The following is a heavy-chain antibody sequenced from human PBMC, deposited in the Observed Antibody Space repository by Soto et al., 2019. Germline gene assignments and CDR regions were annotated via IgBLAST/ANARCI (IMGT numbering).Heavy chain of an antibody. Sequence: GSLRLSCAVSGFTFSSYAMSWVRQAPGKGLEWVSLISGSGGRINYAGSVKGRFTISRDNSKSTLYLQLKSLRAEDTAVYYCAKDSRPSSGGSWNYFDYWGQGTLVTVSS. D-gene: IGHD2-15*01. CDR1: GFTFSSYA. V-gene: IGHV3-23*01. CDR3: AKDSRPSSGGSWNYFDY. J-gene: IGHJ4*02. CDR2: ISGSGGRI.